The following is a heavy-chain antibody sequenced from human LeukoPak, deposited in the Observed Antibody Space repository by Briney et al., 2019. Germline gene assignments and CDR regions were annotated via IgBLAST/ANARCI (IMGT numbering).Heavy chain of an antibody. D-gene: IGHD3-10*01. J-gene: IGHJ6*03. V-gene: IGHV3-21*01. CDR2: ISSSSSYI. CDR1: GFTFSSYS. Sequence: GGSLRLSCAASGFTFSSYSMNWVRQAPGKGLEWVSSISSSSSYIYYADSVKGRFTISRDNAKNSLYLQMNSLRAEDTAVYYCARDASLWFGELWGYMDVWGKGTTVTVSS. CDR3: ARDASLWFGELWGYMDV.